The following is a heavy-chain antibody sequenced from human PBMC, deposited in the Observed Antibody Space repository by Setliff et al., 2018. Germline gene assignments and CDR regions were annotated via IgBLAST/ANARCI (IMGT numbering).Heavy chain of an antibody. D-gene: IGHD1-26*01. CDR3: ARSSYSGSYLNV. CDR2: IYHSGST. V-gene: IGHV4-4*02. J-gene: IGHJ6*02. CDR1: GDSISSSNW. Sequence: PSETLSLTCAVSGDSISSSNWWNWVRQPPGKGLEWIGEIYHSGSTKYNPSLKSRVTISVDKSKNQFSLKLSSVTAAATAVYYCARSSYSGSYLNVWGQGTTVTVSS.